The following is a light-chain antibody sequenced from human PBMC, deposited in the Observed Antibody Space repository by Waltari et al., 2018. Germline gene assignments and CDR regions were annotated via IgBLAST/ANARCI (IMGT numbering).Light chain of an antibody. V-gene: IGLV2-14*01. Sequence: QSALTQPASVSGSPGQSITISCTGTSSDVGGYNYVSWYQQHPVKAPKRLIYDVSKRPSGVSNRFSGSKSGNTASLTISGLQAENEADYYCSSYTSSSTDVVFGGGTKLTVL. CDR3: SSYTSSSTDVV. CDR1: SSDVGGYNY. J-gene: IGLJ2*01. CDR2: DVS.